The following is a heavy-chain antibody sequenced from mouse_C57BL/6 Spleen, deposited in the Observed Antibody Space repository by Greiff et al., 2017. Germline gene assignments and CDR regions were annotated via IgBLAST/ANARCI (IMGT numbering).Heavy chain of an antibody. J-gene: IGHJ2*01. CDR1: GFTFSDYY. CDR3: ARDASSGYDYCDY. V-gene: IGHV5-16*01. CDR2: INYDGSST. D-gene: IGHD3-2*02. Sequence: EVNVVESEGGLVQPGSSMKLSCTASGFTFSDYYMAWVRPVPEKGLEWVANINYDGSSTYYLDSLKSRFIISRDNVKNIPYLQMSRLKSEDTATYYCARDASSGYDYCDYWGQGTTLTVSS.